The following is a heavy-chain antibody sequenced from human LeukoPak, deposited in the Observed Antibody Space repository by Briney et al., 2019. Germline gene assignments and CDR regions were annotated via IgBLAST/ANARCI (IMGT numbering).Heavy chain of an antibody. CDR2: IYSGVGT. J-gene: IGHJ4*02. CDR1: GFTVSSNY. D-gene: IGHD6-13*01. CDR3: ARASSWYEQFDY. V-gene: IGHV3-66*01. Sequence: GGSLRLSCAASGFTVSSNYMSWVRQAPGKGLEWVSVIYSGVGTYYADSVKGRFTISRDNSKNTLYLQMNSLRAEDTAVYYCARASSWYEQFDYWGQGTLVTVSS.